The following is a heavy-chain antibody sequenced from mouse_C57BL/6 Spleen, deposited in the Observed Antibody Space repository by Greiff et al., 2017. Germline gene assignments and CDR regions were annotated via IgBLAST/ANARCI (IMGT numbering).Heavy chain of an antibody. V-gene: IGHV5-17*01. CDR1: GFTFSDYG. Sequence: VMQVESGGGLVKPGGSLKLSCAASGFTFSDYGMHWVRQAPEKGLEWVAYISSGSSTIYYEETVKGRYTISRDNAKTTLFMQMTSLRSEDTAMYYCASDITTVVAPYAMDYWGQGTSVTVSS. CDR3: ASDITTVVAPYAMDY. CDR2: ISSGSSTI. J-gene: IGHJ4*01. D-gene: IGHD1-1*01.